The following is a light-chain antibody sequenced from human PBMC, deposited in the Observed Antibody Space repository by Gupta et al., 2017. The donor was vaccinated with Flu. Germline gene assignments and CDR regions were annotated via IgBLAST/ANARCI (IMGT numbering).Light chain of an antibody. CDR3: ATWDDSLNGPV. CDR1: NSNIGRNT. CDR2: NDN. Sequence: PLLTQPPSSSGTPGQRVTISCSGSNSNIGRNTLSWYQQLPGAAPKLIIQNDNQRPSGVPVRFSGSKAGNSASLTISELQSEDECDFYCATWDDSLNGPVFGGGTRLTVL. J-gene: IGLJ3*02. V-gene: IGLV1-44*01.